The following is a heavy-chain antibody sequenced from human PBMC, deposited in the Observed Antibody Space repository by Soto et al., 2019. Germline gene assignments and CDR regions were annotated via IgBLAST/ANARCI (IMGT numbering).Heavy chain of an antibody. CDR1: GGSISTYF. J-gene: IGHJ5*02. CDR3: ARGRYSYGWFDP. D-gene: IGHD4-4*01. CDR2: IYYSGST. V-gene: IGHV4-59*01. Sequence: QVQLQESGPGLVKPSETLSLTCTVSGGSISTYFWSWIRQPPGKGPEWIGYIYYSGSTNYDPSLKSRVTVSVGTSKTQSALKLSSVTAADTAVYYCARGRYSYGWFDPWGRGTLVTVSS.